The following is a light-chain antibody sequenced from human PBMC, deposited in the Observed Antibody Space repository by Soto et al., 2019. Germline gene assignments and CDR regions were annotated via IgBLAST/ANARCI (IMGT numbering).Light chain of an antibody. CDR3: QQRYDWVT. CDR1: QSIRNY. J-gene: IGKJ4*01. V-gene: IGKV3-11*01. Sequence: EVVLTQSPATLSLSPGERATLSCRASQSIRNYLAWYQQKPGQAPRLLIYDASNRATGIPARFSGSGSGTDFTLSISSLEPEDSGVYYCQQRYDWVTFGGGTKVEIK. CDR2: DAS.